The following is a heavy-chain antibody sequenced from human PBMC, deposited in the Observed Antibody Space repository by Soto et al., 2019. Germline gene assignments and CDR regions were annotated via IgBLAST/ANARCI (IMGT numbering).Heavy chain of an antibody. CDR1: GYTFTSYG. CDR3: ARDFFSGGGIWLDAFAI. J-gene: IGHJ3*02. V-gene: IGHV1-18*01. D-gene: IGHD2-15*01. Sequence: VASVKVSCKASGYTFTSYGISWVRQAPGQGLAWMGWISSYNGKTAYAQNLQGRVTMTTDTSTSTAYMELRSLRSDDTAVYYCARDFFSGGGIWLDAFAIWGQGTLVPVS. CDR2: ISSYNGKT.